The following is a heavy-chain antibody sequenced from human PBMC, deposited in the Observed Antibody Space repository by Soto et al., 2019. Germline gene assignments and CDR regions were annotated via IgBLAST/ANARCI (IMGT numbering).Heavy chain of an antibody. CDR2: ISKSGTTR. CDR1: GFTFSSFG. CDR3: ARVVYCVSPRCSFLTDV. J-gene: IGHJ6*04. D-gene: IGHD2-2*01. Sequence: GGSLRLSCVASGFTFSSFGMNWVRQGPGKGLEWLSSISKSGTTRYYADSVKGRFTISRDNAKNSLYLQMNSLRDEDMAVYYCARVVYCVSPRCSFLTDVWGTRTIVTVSS. V-gene: IGHV3-48*02.